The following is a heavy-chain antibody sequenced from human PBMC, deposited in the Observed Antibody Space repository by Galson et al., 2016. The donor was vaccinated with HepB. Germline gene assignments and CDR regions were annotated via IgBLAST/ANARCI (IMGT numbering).Heavy chain of an antibody. J-gene: IGHJ4*02. D-gene: IGHD1-26*01. Sequence: SLRLSCAASGFTFTAYNMHWVRQAPGTGLEWVSSIWNSGSYKYYADSVKGRFTISRDNAQNSVHLQMNSLRAEDTAAYYCATRRIVGATDGSWGQGTLVTVSS. CDR1: GFTFTAYN. CDR3: ATRRIVGATDGS. V-gene: IGHV3-21*04. CDR2: IWNSGSYK.